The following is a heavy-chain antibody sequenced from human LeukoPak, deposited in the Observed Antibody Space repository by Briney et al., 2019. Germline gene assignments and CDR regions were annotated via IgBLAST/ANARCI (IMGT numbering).Heavy chain of an antibody. D-gene: IGHD4-17*01. Sequence: GGSLRLSCAASGFTFSSYGIHWVRQAPGKGLEWVAVISFDGSNKYYADSVQGRFTISRDNSKNTLFLQMNSLRAEDTAVYYCAKDRPARDYGDYVFPDAFDIWGQGTMVTVSS. CDR1: GFTFSSYG. CDR2: ISFDGSNK. CDR3: AKDRPARDYGDYVFPDAFDI. J-gene: IGHJ3*02. V-gene: IGHV3-30*18.